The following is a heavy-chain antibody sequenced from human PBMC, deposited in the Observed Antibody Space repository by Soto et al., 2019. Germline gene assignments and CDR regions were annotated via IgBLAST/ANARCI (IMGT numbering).Heavy chain of an antibody. Sequence: QITLKESGPTLVKPTQTLTLTCTFSGFSLSTGGVGVGWIRQPPGKAPEWLAVIYWDDDKRYRPSLKSRLSITKDTSKNQVVLTMTNMDPVDTGTYYCAHRGYYGSGTYNEFFQHWGQGTLVTVSS. CDR1: GFSLSTGGVG. CDR2: IYWDDDK. D-gene: IGHD3-10*01. CDR3: AHRGYYGSGTYNEFFQH. J-gene: IGHJ1*01. V-gene: IGHV2-5*02.